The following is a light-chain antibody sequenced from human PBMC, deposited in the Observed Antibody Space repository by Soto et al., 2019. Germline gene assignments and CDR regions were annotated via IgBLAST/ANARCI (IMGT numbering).Light chain of an antibody. Sequence: QSVLTQPPSVSAAPGQKVTISCSGSSSNIGNNYVSWYQQLPGTAPKLLIYDNNKRPSGIPDRFSGSKSGTSATLCITGLQTGDEAEYYCGTWDSSRHAVFGGGTQLTVL. CDR1: SSNIGNNY. V-gene: IGLV1-51*01. CDR2: DNN. J-gene: IGLJ7*01. CDR3: GTWDSSRHAV.